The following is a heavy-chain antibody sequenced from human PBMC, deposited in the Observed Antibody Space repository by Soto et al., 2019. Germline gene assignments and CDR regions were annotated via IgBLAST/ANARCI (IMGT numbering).Heavy chain of an antibody. CDR2: IYSSGST. CDR3: ARHVNPWAQGAFDI. D-gene: IGHD7-27*01. Sequence: QLQLQESGPGLVKPSETLSLTCTVSGGSISSSSYYWGWIRQPPGKGLEWIGSIYSSGSTYYNPSLKSRVTISVDTSKNQFSLKLSSVTAADTAVYYCARHVNPWAQGAFDIWGQGTMVTVSS. V-gene: IGHV4-39*01. J-gene: IGHJ3*02. CDR1: GGSISSSSYY.